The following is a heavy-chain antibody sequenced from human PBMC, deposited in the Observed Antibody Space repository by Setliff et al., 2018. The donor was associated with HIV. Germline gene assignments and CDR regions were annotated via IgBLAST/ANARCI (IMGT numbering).Heavy chain of an antibody. D-gene: IGHD4-17*01. J-gene: IGHJ3*02. Sequence: SETLSLTCAVSGGSISSTNWWSWVRQPPGKGLEWIGEIYHSGSTNYKPSLKSRVTISVDKSKNQFSLKLSSVTAADTAVYYCARLTTGAAFDIWGQGTMVTVSS. CDR2: IYHSGST. V-gene: IGHV4-4*02. CDR3: ARLTTGAAFDI. CDR1: GGSISSTNW.